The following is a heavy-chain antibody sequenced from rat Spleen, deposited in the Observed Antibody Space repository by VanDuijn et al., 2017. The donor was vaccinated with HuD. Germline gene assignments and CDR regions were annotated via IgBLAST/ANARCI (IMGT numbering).Heavy chain of an antibody. D-gene: IGHD1-12*02. V-gene: IGHV5-25*01. CDR3: ARQKGSYDY. CDR2: ISTGGGST. Sequence: EVQLVESGGGLVQPGRSLKLSCAASGFTFSDYYMAWVRQAPTKGLEWVAYISTGGGSTYYRDSVKGRFTISRDNAKSTLYLQMDSLRSEDTATYYCARQKGSYDYWGQGVMVTVSS. CDR1: GFTFSDYY. J-gene: IGHJ2*01.